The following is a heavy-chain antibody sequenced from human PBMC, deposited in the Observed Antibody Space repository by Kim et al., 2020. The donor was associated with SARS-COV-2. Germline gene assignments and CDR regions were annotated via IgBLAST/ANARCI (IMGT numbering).Heavy chain of an antibody. D-gene: IGHD3-10*01. Sequence: GGSLRLSCAASGFTFSSYGMHWVRQAPGKGLEWVAVISYDGSNKYYADSVKGRFTISRDNSKNTLYLQMNSLRAEDTAVYYCAKDRVDGSGSYYNGIDYWGQGTLVTVSS. J-gene: IGHJ4*02. CDR1: GFTFSSYG. CDR3: AKDRVDGSGSYYNGIDY. CDR2: ISYDGSNK. V-gene: IGHV3-30*18.